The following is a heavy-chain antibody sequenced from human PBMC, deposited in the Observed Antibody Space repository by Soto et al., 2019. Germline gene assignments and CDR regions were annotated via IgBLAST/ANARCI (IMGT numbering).Heavy chain of an antibody. D-gene: IGHD3-16*01. CDR1: GYIFVNYG. CDR3: VMVDNYVTPTPQDV. Sequence: QVQLVQSEDEVKKPGASVKVSCKASGYIFVNYGIAWVRQAPGQGLEWMGWISPYTGNTHSATKVQGRLTMTTDTSTSTAYMGLGSLTSDDTAVYYCVMVDNYVTPTPQDVWGQGTTVTVSS. J-gene: IGHJ6*02. V-gene: IGHV1-18*01. CDR2: ISPYTGNT.